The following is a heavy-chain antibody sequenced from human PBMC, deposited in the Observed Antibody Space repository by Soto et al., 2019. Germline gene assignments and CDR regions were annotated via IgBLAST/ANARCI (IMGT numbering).Heavy chain of an antibody. CDR1: GFTFRTYD. CDR3: ARTDRDFYGLEV. J-gene: IGHJ6*02. Sequence: EVQLVESGGGLVQPGGSLRLSCEASGFTFRTYDMHWVRQGTGKGLEWVSGISAAGDPDYADSVEGRFTISRENAQNSFFLQITSLRVGDTAVYYCARTDRDFYGLEVWGQGTTVIVSS. CDR2: ISAAGDP. V-gene: IGHV3-13*05.